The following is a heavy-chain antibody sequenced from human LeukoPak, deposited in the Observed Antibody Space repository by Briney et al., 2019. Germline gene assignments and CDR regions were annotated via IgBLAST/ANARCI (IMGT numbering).Heavy chain of an antibody. CDR1: GFTFSSYA. CDR3: ARGPPDGWEVYCDF. J-gene: IGHJ4*02. V-gene: IGHV3-30-3*01. Sequence: GGSLRLSCAASGFTFSSYAMHWVRQAPGKGLEWVAVMSYDGSNEFYADSVKGRFTISRDNSKNTLYLQMNSLRPEDTAVYYCARGPPDGWEVYCDFWGQGTLVTVSS. D-gene: IGHD1-26*01. CDR2: MSYDGSNE.